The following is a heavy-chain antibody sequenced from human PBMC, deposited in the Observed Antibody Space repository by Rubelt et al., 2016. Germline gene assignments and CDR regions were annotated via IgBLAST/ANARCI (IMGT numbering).Heavy chain of an antibody. CDR2: IYYSGST. CDR1: GGSISSSSYY. Sequence: QLQLQESGPGLVKPSETLSLTCTVSGGSISSSSYYWGWIRQPPGKGLEWIGSIYYSGSTYYNPSLKIRVTISVDTSKNQFSLKLSSVTAADTALYYCARWGLLGGATPSDAFDIWGQGTMVTVSS. D-gene: IGHD3-16*01. V-gene: IGHV4-39*07. CDR3: ARWGLLGGATPSDAFDI. J-gene: IGHJ3*02.